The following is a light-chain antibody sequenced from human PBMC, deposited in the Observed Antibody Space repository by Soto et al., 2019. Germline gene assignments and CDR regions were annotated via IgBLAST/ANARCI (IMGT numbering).Light chain of an antibody. CDR1: TSDVGDYNY. V-gene: IGLV2-14*01. Sequence: QSALTQPASVSGSPGQSITISCTGTTSDVGDYNYVSWYQQHPGQVPKLLIYEVSNRPSGVSYRFSGSKSGNTASLTISGLQAQDEASYYCFSYTTSSAPDVFGTGTKLTVL. CDR3: FSYTTSSAPDV. CDR2: EVS. J-gene: IGLJ1*01.